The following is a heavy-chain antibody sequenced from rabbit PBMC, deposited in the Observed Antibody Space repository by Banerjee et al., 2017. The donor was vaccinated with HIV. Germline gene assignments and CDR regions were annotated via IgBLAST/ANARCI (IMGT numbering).Heavy chain of an antibody. J-gene: IGHJ4*01. CDR1: GFDFSSSYW. Sequence: QEQLVESGGGLVQPEGSLTLTCKASGFDFSSSYWICWVRQAPGKGLEWIACTYTDVGSIVYASWAKGRFTISKPSSTTVTLQMTSLTAADTATYFCARDLTGVTGWNFNLWGPGTLVTVS. D-gene: IGHD7-1*01. CDR2: TYTDVGSI. V-gene: IGHV1S45*01. CDR3: ARDLTGVTGWNFNL.